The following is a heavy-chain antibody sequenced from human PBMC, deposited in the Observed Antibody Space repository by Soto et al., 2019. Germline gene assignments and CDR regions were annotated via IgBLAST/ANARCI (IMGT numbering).Heavy chain of an antibody. CDR2: IYYSGST. CDR3: ARDRSGSGYYYSYYYGMDV. V-gene: IGHV4-31*03. CDR1: GGSISSGGYY. D-gene: IGHD3-22*01. Sequence: SETLSLTCTVSGGSISSGGYYWSWTRQHPGKGLEWIGCIYYSGSTYYNPSLKSRVTISVDTSKNQFSLKLSSVTAADTAVYYCARDRSGSGYYYSYYYGMDVWGQGTTVTVSS. J-gene: IGHJ6*02.